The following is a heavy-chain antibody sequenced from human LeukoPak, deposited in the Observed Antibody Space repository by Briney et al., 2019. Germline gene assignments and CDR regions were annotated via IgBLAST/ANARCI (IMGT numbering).Heavy chain of an antibody. CDR3: AKGHTSPRYYYDSSGFRRHAFDI. J-gene: IGHJ3*02. V-gene: IGHV3-74*01. CDR1: GFSFSNYW. D-gene: IGHD3-22*01. CDR2: IKGDGSSI. Sequence: GGSLRLSCAASGFSFSNYWMQWVRQAPGKGLVWVSQIKGDGSSITYADSVTGRFTISRDNAKNTLYLQMNSLRAEDTALYYCAKGHTSPRYYYDSSGFRRHAFDIWGQGTMVTVSS.